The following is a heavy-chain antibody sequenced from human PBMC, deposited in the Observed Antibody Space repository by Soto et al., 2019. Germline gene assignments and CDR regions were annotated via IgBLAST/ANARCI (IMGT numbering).Heavy chain of an antibody. CDR1: GGSVTSGSYY. J-gene: IGHJ4*02. V-gene: IGHV4-61*01. Sequence: QVQLQESGPGLVKPSETLSLTCTGSGGSVTSGSYYWSWIRQPPGKGLEWIGYIYYSGSTNYNPSLKSRVTISVDMSKSQSSLKPSSVTAADTAVYYCARDQGIAVAVFDYWGQGTLVSVSS. D-gene: IGHD6-19*01. CDR3: ARDQGIAVAVFDY. CDR2: IYYSGST.